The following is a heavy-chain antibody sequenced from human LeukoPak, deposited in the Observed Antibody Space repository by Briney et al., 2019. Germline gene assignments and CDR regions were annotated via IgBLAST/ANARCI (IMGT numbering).Heavy chain of an antibody. Sequence: GASVKVSCKASGYTFTSYYMHWVRQAPGQGLEWMGIINPSGGSTSYAQTFQGRVAMTRDMSTSTVYMELSSLRSEDTAVYYCARDCSGGSCYESAFDIWGQGTMVTVSS. J-gene: IGHJ3*02. CDR2: INPSGGST. CDR1: GYTFTSYY. CDR3: ARDCSGGSCYESAFDI. V-gene: IGHV1-46*01. D-gene: IGHD2-15*01.